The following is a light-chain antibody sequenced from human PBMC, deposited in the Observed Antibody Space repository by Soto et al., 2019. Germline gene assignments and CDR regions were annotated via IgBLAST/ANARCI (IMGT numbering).Light chain of an antibody. CDR3: GTWDSSLSAVL. CDR1: RSYIGNNY. J-gene: IGLJ2*01. CDR2: DNN. Sequence: QSVLTQPPSVSAAPGQRVTISCSGSRSYIGNNYVSWYQQVPGTAPKLLIYDNNKRPSGIPDRFSGSRSGTSATLGITGLQTGDEADYYCGTWDSSLSAVLFGGGTQLTVL. V-gene: IGLV1-51*01.